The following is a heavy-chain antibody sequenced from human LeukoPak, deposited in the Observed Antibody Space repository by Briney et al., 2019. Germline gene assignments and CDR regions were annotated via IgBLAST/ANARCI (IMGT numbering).Heavy chain of an antibody. D-gene: IGHD3-10*01. Sequence: SETLSLTCAVYGGSFSDYYWSWIRQPPGKGLEWIGEINHSGSTNYSPSLKSRVTISVNTSKNHFSLKLNSVTAADTAVYYCARRVRGVHDTFDIWGQGTMVTVSS. CDR3: ARRVRGVHDTFDI. V-gene: IGHV4-34*01. CDR2: INHSGST. J-gene: IGHJ3*02. CDR1: GGSFSDYY.